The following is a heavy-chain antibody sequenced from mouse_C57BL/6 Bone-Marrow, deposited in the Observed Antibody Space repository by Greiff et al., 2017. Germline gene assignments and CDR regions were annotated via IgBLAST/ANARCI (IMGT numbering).Heavy chain of an antibody. D-gene: IGHD2-4*01. CDR1: GFSLTSYG. V-gene: IGHV2-4*01. J-gene: IGHJ3*01. CDR2: IWSGGST. Sequence: QVHVKQSGPGLVQPSQSLSITCTVSGFSLTSYGVHWVRQPPGKGLEWLGVIWSGGSTDYNAAFISRLSISKENNKSQVFFKMNSRQADDTAIYYWAKNGYEYDGAWFAYWGQGTLVTVSA. CDR3: AKNGYEYDGAWFAY.